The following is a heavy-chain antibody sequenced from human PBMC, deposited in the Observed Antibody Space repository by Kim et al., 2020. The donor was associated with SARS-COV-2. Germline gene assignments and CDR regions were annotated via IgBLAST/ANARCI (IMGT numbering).Heavy chain of an antibody. Sequence: SETLSLTCPFSGVAVTSDRTFCTPIRQPPPNRLPWTGYIYSSGSTNYNPSLSTRVTISVDTTSNRSSLNLTPVTAADTAVYHSARGLSYLMVDPSGQGT. J-gene: IGHJ5*02. D-gene: IGHD3-16*02. CDR3: ARGLSYLMVDP. V-gene: IGHV4-61*01. CDR2: IYSSGST. CDR1: GVAVTSDRTF.